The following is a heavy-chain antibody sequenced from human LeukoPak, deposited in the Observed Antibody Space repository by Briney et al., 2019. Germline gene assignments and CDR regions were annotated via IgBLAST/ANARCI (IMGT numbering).Heavy chain of an antibody. Sequence: PGGSLRLSCAASGFTFSSYAMHWVRQAPGKGLEWVAVISYDGSNKYYADSVKGRFTISRDNSKNTLYLQMNSLRAEDTAVYYCARDPRERQLLITFGYWGQGTLVTVSS. J-gene: IGHJ4*02. V-gene: IGHV3-30-3*01. D-gene: IGHD2-2*01. CDR3: ARDPRERQLLITFGY. CDR2: ISYDGSNK. CDR1: GFTFSSYA.